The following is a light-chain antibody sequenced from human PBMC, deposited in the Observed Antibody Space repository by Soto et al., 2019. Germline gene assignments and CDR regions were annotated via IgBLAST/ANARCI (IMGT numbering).Light chain of an antibody. CDR3: MQALQTSFT. CDR1: QSLLHRNGYNY. Sequence: DIVMPQSPLSLSVTPGEPASISCRCSQSLLHRNGYNYLDWYLQKPGQSPQLLISLGSNRASGGPDRFSGSVSGTDFTLKISRVESEDVGVYYCMQALQTSFTFGPGTKVDIK. CDR2: LGS. J-gene: IGKJ3*01. V-gene: IGKV2-28*01.